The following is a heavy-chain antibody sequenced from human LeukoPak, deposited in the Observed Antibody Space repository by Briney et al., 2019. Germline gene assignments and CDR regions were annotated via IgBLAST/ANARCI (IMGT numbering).Heavy chain of an antibody. V-gene: IGHV3-20*04. CDR3: ARAGVTMIVRADAFDI. Sequence: GGSLRLSCAASGFTFDDYGMSWVRQAPGKGLEWVSGINWNGGSTGYADSVKGRFTISRDNAKNSLYLQMNSLRAEDTALYYCARAGVTMIVRADAFDIWGQGTMVTVSS. J-gene: IGHJ3*02. D-gene: IGHD3-22*01. CDR1: GFTFDDYG. CDR2: INWNGGST.